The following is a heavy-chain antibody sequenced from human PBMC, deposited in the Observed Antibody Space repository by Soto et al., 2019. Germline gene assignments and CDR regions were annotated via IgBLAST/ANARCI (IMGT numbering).Heavy chain of an antibody. Sequence: TCTVSGRIMRSRIFFRGWIRQPPGKGLEWIGSIFYSGSTSYNSSLKSRVTISVDTSKNQFSLRLSSVTAADTAVYYCASPTLGAFDIWGQGTMVS. CDR1: GRIMRSRIFF. CDR2: IFYSGST. CDR3: ASPTLGAFDI. V-gene: IGHV4-39*01. D-gene: IGHD3-16*01. J-gene: IGHJ3*02.